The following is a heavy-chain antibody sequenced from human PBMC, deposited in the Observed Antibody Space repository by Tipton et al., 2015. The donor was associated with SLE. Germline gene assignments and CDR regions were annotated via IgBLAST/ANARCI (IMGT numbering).Heavy chain of an antibody. Sequence: TLPLTCTVSGGSISSYYWSWIRQPPGKGLEWIGYIYYSGSTNYNPSLKSRVTISVDTSKNQFSLKLSSVTAADTAVYYCARAVNWGLFDYWGQGTLVTVSS. D-gene: IGHD7-27*01. CDR3: ARAVNWGLFDY. V-gene: IGHV4-59*01. CDR1: GGSISSYY. CDR2: IYYSGST. J-gene: IGHJ4*02.